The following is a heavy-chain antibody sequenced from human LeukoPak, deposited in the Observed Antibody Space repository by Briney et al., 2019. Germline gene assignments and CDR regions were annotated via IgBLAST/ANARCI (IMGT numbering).Heavy chain of an antibody. Sequence: GGSLRLSCAASRFTFDDYAMHWVRQAPGKGLEWVSLISWGGGSTYYADSVKGRFTISRDNSKNSLYLQMNSLRAEDTALYYCAKDATYGSGWYGYYYYYMDVWGKGTTVTVSS. J-gene: IGHJ6*03. D-gene: IGHD6-19*01. CDR2: ISWGGGST. CDR3: AKDATYGSGWYGYYYYYMDV. CDR1: RFTFDDYA. V-gene: IGHV3-43D*04.